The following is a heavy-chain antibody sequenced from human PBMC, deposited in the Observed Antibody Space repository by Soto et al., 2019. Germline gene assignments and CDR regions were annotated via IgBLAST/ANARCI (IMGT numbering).Heavy chain of an antibody. V-gene: IGHV3-23*01. J-gene: IGHJ4*02. D-gene: IGHD3-16*02. CDR3: AKDGDYVWGSNRFDS. CDR1: GFTFGSYA. Sequence: LRLSCAAAGFTFGSYAMTWVRQAPGKGLEWVSGISGSSVSTYYADSVKGRFTISRDNSKNTLYLQMNSLRAEDTAVFYCAKDGDYVWGSNRFDSWGQGTLVTSPQ. CDR2: ISGSSVST.